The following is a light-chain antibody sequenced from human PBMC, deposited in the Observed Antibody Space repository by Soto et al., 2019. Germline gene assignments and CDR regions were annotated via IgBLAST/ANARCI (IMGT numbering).Light chain of an antibody. Sequence: DIQMPQSPSALSASVGDRFTITCRASQSISSWLAWYQQKPGKAPKLLIYDASSLESGVPSRFSGSGSGTEFTLIISGLQPEDSATYYCQQYTNTNNPWMFGQGTKVDI. CDR1: QSISSW. J-gene: IGKJ1*01. CDR3: QQYTNTNNPWM. CDR2: DAS. V-gene: IGKV1-5*01.